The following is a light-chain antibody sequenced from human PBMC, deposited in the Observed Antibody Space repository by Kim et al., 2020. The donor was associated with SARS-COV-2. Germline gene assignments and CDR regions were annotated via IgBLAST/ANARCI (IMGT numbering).Light chain of an antibody. Sequence: IVMSQSPVTLSVSPGEGATLSCTASQPVGSNLAWYQQKPGQTPRLLIYDASIRDSGIPARFSRSGSGTDFTLTISSLQSEDFAVYYCQQYNTWRSLTFGGGTKVDIK. CDR2: DAS. J-gene: IGKJ4*01. CDR3: QQYNTWRSLT. CDR1: QPVGSN. V-gene: IGKV3-15*01.